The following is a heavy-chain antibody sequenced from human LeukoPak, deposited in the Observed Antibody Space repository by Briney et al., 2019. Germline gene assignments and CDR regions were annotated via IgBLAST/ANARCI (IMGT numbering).Heavy chain of an antibody. CDR1: GYTFTSYD. V-gene: IGHV1-8*03. D-gene: IGHD3-3*01. J-gene: IGHJ6*03. Sequence: ASVKVSCKASGYTFTSYDINWVRQATGQGLEWMGWMNPNSGNTGYAQKFQGRVTITRNTSISTAYMELSSLRSEDTAVYYCARSYDFPGGGYYYMDVWGKGTTVTVSS. CDR3: ARSYDFPGGGYYYMDV. CDR2: MNPNSGNT.